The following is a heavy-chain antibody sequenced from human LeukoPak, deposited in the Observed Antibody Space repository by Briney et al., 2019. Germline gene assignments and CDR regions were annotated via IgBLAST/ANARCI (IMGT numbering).Heavy chain of an antibody. D-gene: IGHD1-1*01. CDR1: GFTFSSYG. CDR2: IRYDGSNK. Sequence: GGSLRLSCAASGFTFSSYGMHWVRQAPGKGLEWVAFIRYDGSNKYYADSVKGRFTISRDNAKNSLYLQMNSLRAEDTALYYCARGKYPDNDDYMDVWGKGTTVIVSS. J-gene: IGHJ6*03. V-gene: IGHV3-30*02. CDR3: ARGKYPDNDDYMDV.